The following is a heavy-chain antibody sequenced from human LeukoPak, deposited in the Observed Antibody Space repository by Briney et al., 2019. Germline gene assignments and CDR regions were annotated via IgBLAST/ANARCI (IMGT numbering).Heavy chain of an antibody. CDR3: ARDRLTYYYDSSGSPDHNWFDP. V-gene: IGHV1-18*01. D-gene: IGHD3-22*01. J-gene: IGHJ5*02. Sequence: ASVKVSCKASGYMFTSLGISWVRQAPGQGLEWMGWISTYNGNTNYAQKYRGRVTMTTDTSTSTVYMELRSLRSDDTAVYYCARDRLTYYYDSSGSPDHNWFDPWGQGTLVTVSS. CDR1: GYMFTSLG. CDR2: ISTYNGNT.